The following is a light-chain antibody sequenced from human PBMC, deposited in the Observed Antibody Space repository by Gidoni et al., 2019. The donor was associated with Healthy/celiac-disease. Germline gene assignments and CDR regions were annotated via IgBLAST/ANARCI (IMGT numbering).Light chain of an antibody. CDR2: DAS. V-gene: IGKV3-11*01. J-gene: IGKJ5*01. CDR3: QQRSNWPPIT. Sequence: TLSLSPGERATLSCRASQSVSSYLAWYQQKPGQAPRLLIYDASNRATGIPARFSGSGSGTDFTLTIISLEPEDFAVYYCQQRSNWPPITFGQGTRLEIK. CDR1: QSVSSY.